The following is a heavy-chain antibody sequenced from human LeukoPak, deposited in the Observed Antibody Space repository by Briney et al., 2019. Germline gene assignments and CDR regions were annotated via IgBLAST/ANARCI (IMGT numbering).Heavy chain of an antibody. D-gene: IGHD1-7*01. CDR1: GYTFTGYY. Sequence: ASVKVSCKASGYTFTGYYMHWVRQAPGQGLEWMGWINPNSGGTNYAQKFQGRVTMTRDTSISTAYMELSRLRSDDTAVYYCARAEYNWNYGWLFDYWGQGTLVTVSS. J-gene: IGHJ4*02. CDR2: INPNSGGT. CDR3: ARAEYNWNYGWLFDY. V-gene: IGHV1-2*02.